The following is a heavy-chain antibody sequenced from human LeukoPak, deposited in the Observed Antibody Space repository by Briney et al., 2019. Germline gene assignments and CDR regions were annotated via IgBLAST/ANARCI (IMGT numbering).Heavy chain of an antibody. CDR2: ISGSGGYR. V-gene: IGHV3-23*01. CDR1: GFTFSAYA. J-gene: IGHJ4*02. CDR3: AKDTYYGSGSPY. D-gene: IGHD3-10*01. Sequence: GGSLRLSCAASGFTFSAYAMSWVRQAPGKGLEWVSVISGSGGYRYYVDSVKGRFTISKDNSKNTLYLQMNSLRAEDTAVYYCAKDTYYGSGSPYWGQGTLVTVSS.